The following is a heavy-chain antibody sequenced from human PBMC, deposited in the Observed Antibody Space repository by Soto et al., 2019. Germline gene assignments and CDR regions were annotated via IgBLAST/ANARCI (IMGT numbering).Heavy chain of an antibody. Sequence: SGPTLVNPTQTLTLTCTLSGISLSTSGVGLGWIRQTPGKALEWLALVYWNDDKHYSPSLKSRLTITKDTSKNQAILTMTNMDPVDTATYYCARGLATLPVFAFDIWGQGTVVTVSS. CDR2: VYWNDDK. D-gene: IGHD1-1*01. CDR1: GISLSTSGVG. J-gene: IGHJ3*02. V-gene: IGHV2-5*01. CDR3: ARGLATLPVFAFDI.